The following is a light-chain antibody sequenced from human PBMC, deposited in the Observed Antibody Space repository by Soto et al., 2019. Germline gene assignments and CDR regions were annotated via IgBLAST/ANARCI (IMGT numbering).Light chain of an antibody. J-gene: IGKJ2*01. CDR2: GAS. CDR1: QSLSSTY. CDR3: QQYGSSRYT. Sequence: EIVLTQSPGTLSLSPGERATLSCRASQSLSSTYLAWYQQKPGQAPSLLISGASSRATGIPDRFSGSGSGTDFSLTISALEPEDSAVYYCQQYGSSRYTFGQGTKLEI. V-gene: IGKV3-20*01.